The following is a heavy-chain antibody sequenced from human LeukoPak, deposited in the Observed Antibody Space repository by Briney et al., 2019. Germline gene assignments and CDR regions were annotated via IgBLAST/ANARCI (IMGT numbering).Heavy chain of an antibody. V-gene: IGHV3-30*18. CDR2: ISYDGSNK. CDR3: AKVLNYYDSSGPSDY. D-gene: IGHD3-22*01. J-gene: IGHJ4*02. Sequence: GGSLRLSCAASGFTFSSYGMHWVRQAPGKGLEWVAVISYDGSNKYYADSVKGRFTISRDNSKNTLYLQMNSLRAEDTAVYYCAKVLNYYDSSGPSDYWGQGTLVTVSS. CDR1: GFTFSSYG.